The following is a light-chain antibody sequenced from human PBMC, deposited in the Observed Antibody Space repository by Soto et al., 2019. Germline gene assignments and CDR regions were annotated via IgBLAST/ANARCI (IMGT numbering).Light chain of an antibody. CDR2: GAT. CDR3: QQHNAWPLT. J-gene: IGKJ4*01. V-gene: IGKV3-15*01. CDR1: QSVSNN. Sequence: EIVMTQSPATLSVSPGERVTLSYRASQSVSNNLAWYQQKPGQAPRLLIYGATATATGIPARFSGSGSGTEFTLTISSLQSEDFAVYYCQQHNAWPLTFGGGTKVEIK.